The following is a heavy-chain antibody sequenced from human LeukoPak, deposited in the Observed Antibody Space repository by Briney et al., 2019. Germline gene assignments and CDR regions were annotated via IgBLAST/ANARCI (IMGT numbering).Heavy chain of an antibody. J-gene: IGHJ4*02. V-gene: IGHV1-69*06. CDR1: GGTFISYA. D-gene: IGHD5-18*01. CDR2: IIPIFGTA. Sequence: ASVKVSFKASGGTFISYAISWVRQAPGQGLEWMGGIIPIFGTANYAQKFQGRVTITADKSTSTAYMELSSLRSEDTAVYYCARDSRRGYSYGSNYWGQGTLVTVSS. CDR3: ARDSRRGYSYGSNY.